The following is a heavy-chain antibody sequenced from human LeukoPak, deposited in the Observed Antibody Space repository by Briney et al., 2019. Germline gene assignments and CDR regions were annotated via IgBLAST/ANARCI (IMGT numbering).Heavy chain of an antibody. CDR3: ARGGFDISAYYFDN. V-gene: IGHV3-21*01. CDR2: ISSSSTYI. D-gene: IGHD3-9*01. J-gene: IGHJ4*02. CDR1: GFTFSSYS. Sequence: PGGSLRLSCAASGFTFSSYSMNWVRQAPGKGLEWVSSISSSSTYIYYPDSVKGRFTISRDNAKNSLYLQMNSLRAEDTAVYYCARGGFDISAYYFDNWGQGTLVTVSS.